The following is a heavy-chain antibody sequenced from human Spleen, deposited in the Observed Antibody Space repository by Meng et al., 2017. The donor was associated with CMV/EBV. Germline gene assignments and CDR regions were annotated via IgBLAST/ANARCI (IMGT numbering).Heavy chain of an antibody. CDR2: IIPIFGTA. D-gene: IGHD5-24*01. Sequence: VKVSCKASGGTFSSYAISWVRQAPGQGLEWMGGIIPIFGTANYAQKLQGRVTMTTDTSTSTAYMELRSLRSDDTAVYYCARDGSNDAFDIWGQGTMVTVSS. CDR1: GGTFSSYA. J-gene: IGHJ3*02. CDR3: ARDGSNDAFDI. V-gene: IGHV1-69*13.